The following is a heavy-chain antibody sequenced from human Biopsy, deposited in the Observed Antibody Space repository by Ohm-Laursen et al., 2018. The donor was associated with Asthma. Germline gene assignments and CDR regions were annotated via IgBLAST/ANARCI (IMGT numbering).Heavy chain of an antibody. Sequence: GSLRLSCAASGFAFRDFNINWVRQAPGKGLQWIASINSAGSYIHYADSVKGRFTISRDNAKNSLFLQMNNLRAEDTAVYFCVRSGTKWELYDAFDIWGQGTMVTVSS. V-gene: IGHV3-21*01. CDR1: GFAFRDFN. D-gene: IGHD1/OR15-1a*01. CDR2: INSAGSYI. J-gene: IGHJ3*02. CDR3: VRSGTKWELYDAFDI.